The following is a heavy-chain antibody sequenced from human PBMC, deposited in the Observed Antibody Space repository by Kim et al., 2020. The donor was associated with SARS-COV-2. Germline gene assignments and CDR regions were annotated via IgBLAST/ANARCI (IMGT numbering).Heavy chain of an antibody. CDR3: ARQYNYGSGNYYSDY. V-gene: IGHV5-51*01. Sequence: SPSFQGQVTISADKSSNTVYLQWSSLKASDTAIYYCARQYNYGSGNYYSDYWGQGTLVTVSS. J-gene: IGHJ4*02. D-gene: IGHD3-10*01.